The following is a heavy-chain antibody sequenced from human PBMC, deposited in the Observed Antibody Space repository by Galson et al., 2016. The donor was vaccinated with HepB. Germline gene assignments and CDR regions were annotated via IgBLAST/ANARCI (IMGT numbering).Heavy chain of an antibody. CDR2: TFYRSSWQN. V-gene: IGHV6-1*01. D-gene: IGHD7-27*01. Sequence: CAISGDSVSSNSAGWNWIRQSPSRGLEWLGRTFYRSSWQNDYAESVKSRITINPDTSKNQFPLQLNSVTPEDTAVYYCARSYLLGRGFGWWGQGTLVTVSS. J-gene: IGHJ1*01. CDR1: GDSVSSNSAG. CDR3: ARSYLLGRGFGW.